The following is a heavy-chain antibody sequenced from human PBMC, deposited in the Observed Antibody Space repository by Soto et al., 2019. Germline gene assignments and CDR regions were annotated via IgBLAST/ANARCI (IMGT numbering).Heavy chain of an antibody. J-gene: IGHJ5*02. V-gene: IGHV1-3*04. CDR3: ARRYKAAGWFDP. CDR2: INTANGNT. D-gene: IGHD1-1*01. CDR1: GYSFNTYA. Sequence: QVQLVQSGAEGKKPGASVRVSCQASGYSFNTYAIHWVRQAPGQGLEWMGWINTANGNTEYSQKFQGRVTFTRDTSETTAYMDLSSLRSEDTATYYCARRYKAAGWFDPWGQGTLVTVSS.